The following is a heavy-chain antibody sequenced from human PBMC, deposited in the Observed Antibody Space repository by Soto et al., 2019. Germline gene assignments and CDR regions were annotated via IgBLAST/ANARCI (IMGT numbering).Heavy chain of an antibody. CDR2: IYYSGST. CDR3: ARLGFLEWGIDY. Sequence: SETLSLTCTVSGGSISSSSYYWGWIRQPPGKGLEWIGSIYYSGSTYYNPSLKSRVTISVDTSKNQFSLKLSSVTAADTAVYYCARLGFLEWGIDYWGQGTLVTVSS. D-gene: IGHD3-3*02. J-gene: IGHJ4*02. CDR1: GGSISSSSYY. V-gene: IGHV4-39*01.